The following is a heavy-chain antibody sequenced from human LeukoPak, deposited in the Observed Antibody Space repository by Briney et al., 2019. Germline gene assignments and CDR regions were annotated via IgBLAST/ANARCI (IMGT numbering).Heavy chain of an antibody. Sequence: GGSLRLSCAASGFTFSNCEMNWVRQARGKGLEWLSYISSSGRTKYYADSVKGRYTISRDNAKNSLYLQMTSLRAEDTVGYYCVGLSDTSGYYYNRYFDLGGRGTLVTVSS. J-gene: IGHJ2*01. V-gene: IGHV3-48*03. CDR3: VGLSDTSGYYYNRYFDL. D-gene: IGHD3-22*01. CDR2: ISSSGRTK. CDR1: GFTFSNCE.